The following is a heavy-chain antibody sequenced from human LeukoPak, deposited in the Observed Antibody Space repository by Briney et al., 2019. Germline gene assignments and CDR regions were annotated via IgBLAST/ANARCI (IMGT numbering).Heavy chain of an antibody. CDR3: ARGSGYYDSSGYLD. V-gene: IGHV4-34*01. Sequence: PSETLSLTCAVYGGSSSGYYWSWIRQPPGKGLEWIGEINHSGSTNYNPSLKSRVTISVDTSKNQFSLKLSSVTAADTAVYYCARGSGYYDSSGYLDWGQGTLVTVSS. CDR1: GGSSSGYY. J-gene: IGHJ4*02. D-gene: IGHD3-22*01. CDR2: INHSGST.